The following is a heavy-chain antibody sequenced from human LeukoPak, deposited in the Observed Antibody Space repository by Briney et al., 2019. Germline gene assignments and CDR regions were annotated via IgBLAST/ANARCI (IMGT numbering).Heavy chain of an antibody. V-gene: IGHV4-59*08. CDR2: IYYSGST. D-gene: IGHD6-25*01. CDR1: GGSISSYY. Sequence: SETLSLTCTVSGGSISSYYWSWIRQPPGKGLEWIGYIYYSGSTNYNSSLKSRVTISVDTSKNQFPLKLSSVTAADTAVYYCATSRLGSAPSMDVWGQGTTVTVSS. J-gene: IGHJ6*02. CDR3: ATSRLGSAPSMDV.